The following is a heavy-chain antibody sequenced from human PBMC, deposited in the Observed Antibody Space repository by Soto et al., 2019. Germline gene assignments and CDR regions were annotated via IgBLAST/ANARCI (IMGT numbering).Heavy chain of an antibody. J-gene: IGHJ2*01. V-gene: IGHV3-48*01. Sequence: PGGSLRLSCAASGFTFSSYSMNWVRQAPGKGLEWVSYISSSSSTIYYADSVKGRFTISRDNAKNSLYLQMNSLRAEDTAVYYCAKDVMTTVTILDHWYFDLWGRGTLVNVSS. CDR3: AKDVMTTVTILDHWYFDL. D-gene: IGHD4-17*01. CDR1: GFTFSSYS. CDR2: ISSSSSTI.